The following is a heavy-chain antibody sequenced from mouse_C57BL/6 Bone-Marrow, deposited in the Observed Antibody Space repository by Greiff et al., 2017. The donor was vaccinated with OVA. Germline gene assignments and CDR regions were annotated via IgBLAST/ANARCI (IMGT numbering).Heavy chain of an antibody. V-gene: IGHV5-12*01. Sequence: EVKLMESGGGLVQPGGSLKLSCAASGFTFSDYYMYWVRQTPEKRLEWVAYISNGGGSTYYPDTVKGRFTISRDNAKNTLYLQMSRLKSEDTAMYYCARVYYGSRFYWYFGVWGTGTTVTVAS. D-gene: IGHD1-1*01. CDR2: ISNGGGST. J-gene: IGHJ1*03. CDR3: ARVYYGSRFYWYFGV. CDR1: GFTFSDYY.